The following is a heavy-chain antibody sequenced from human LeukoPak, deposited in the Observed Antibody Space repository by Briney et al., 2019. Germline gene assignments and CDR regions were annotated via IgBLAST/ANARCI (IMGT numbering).Heavy chain of an antibody. V-gene: IGHV4-38-2*02. Sequence: PSETLSLTCTVSGYSISSDYYWGWIRQPPGKGLEWIGSIYYSGSTYYNPSLKSRVTISVDTSKNQFSLKLSSVTAADTAVYYCARATSELLRDAFDIWGQGTMVTVSS. D-gene: IGHD1-26*01. J-gene: IGHJ3*02. CDR3: ARATSELLRDAFDI. CDR2: IYYSGST. CDR1: GYSISSDYY.